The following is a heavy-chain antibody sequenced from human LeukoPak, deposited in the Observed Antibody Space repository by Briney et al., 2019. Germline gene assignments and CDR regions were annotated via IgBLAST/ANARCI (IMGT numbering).Heavy chain of an antibody. D-gene: IGHD1-26*01. CDR2: IGTYNGDT. CDR1: GYTFIRYG. V-gene: IGHV1-18*01. J-gene: IGHJ3*02. Sequence: ASVKVSCKASGYTFIRYGISWVRQAPGQGLEWMGWIGTYNGDTKYAQKFQGRVTMTTDTSTSVAYMELRSLRSDDTAVYYCGRRSMVGPTSRPRPDDAFDIWGQGTMVTVSS. CDR3: GRRSMVGPTSRPRPDDAFDI.